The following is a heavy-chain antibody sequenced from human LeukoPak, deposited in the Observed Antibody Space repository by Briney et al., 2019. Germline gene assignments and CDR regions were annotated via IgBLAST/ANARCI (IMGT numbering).Heavy chain of an antibody. Sequence: SETLSLTCTVSGGSISSYYWSWIRQPPGKGLEWIGYIYYSGSTNYNPSLKSRVTISVDTSRNQFSLKLSSVTAADTAVYYCARGAGDPLDYWGQGTLVTVSS. V-gene: IGHV4-59*01. J-gene: IGHJ4*02. CDR2: IYYSGST. CDR3: ARGAGDPLDY. CDR1: GGSISSYY. D-gene: IGHD7-27*01.